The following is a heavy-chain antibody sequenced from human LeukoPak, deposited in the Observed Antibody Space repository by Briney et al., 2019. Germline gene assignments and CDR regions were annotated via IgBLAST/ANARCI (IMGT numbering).Heavy chain of an antibody. CDR2: IYSGGST. J-gene: IGHJ4*02. D-gene: IGHD1-7*01. CDR3: ARVFELTGTTGGDY. Sequence: GGSLRLSCAASGFTFSSNYMSWVRQAPGKGLEGVSVIYSGGSTYYSDSVTGRFTISRDNSKNTLYLQMNGLRAEDTAVYYCARVFELTGTTGGDYWGQGTLVTVSS. V-gene: IGHV3-53*01. CDR1: GFTFSSNY.